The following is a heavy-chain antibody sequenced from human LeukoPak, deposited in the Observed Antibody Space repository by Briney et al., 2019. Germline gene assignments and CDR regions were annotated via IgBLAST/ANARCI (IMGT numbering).Heavy chain of an antibody. D-gene: IGHD1-26*01. CDR3: AKGGVGAANDF. CDR1: GFTFSSYW. J-gene: IGHJ4*02. CDR2: IKQDGSEK. V-gene: IGHV3-7*03. Sequence: GGSLRLSCAASGFTFSSYWMSWVRQAPGKGLEWVANIKQDGSEKYYVDSVKGRFTISRDNAKNSLYLQMNSLRAEDTAVYYCAKGGVGAANDFWGQGTLVTVSS.